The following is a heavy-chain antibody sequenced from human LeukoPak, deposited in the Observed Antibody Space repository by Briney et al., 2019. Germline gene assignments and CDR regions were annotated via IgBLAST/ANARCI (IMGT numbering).Heavy chain of an antibody. D-gene: IGHD6-6*01. V-gene: IGHV4-61*10. CDR1: SDSINSGNYY. CDR3: ARGKSIAARNAFDI. Sequence: PSQTLSLTCTVSSDSINSGNYYWNWIRQPAGKGLEWIGYIYYSGSTNYNPSLKSRVTISVDTSKNQFSLKLSSVTAADTAVYYCARGKSIAARNAFDIWGQGTMVTVSS. J-gene: IGHJ3*02. CDR2: IYYSGST.